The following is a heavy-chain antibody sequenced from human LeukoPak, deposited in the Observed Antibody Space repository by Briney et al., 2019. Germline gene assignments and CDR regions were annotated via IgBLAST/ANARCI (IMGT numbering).Heavy chain of an antibody. J-gene: IGHJ4*02. CDR2: INPSGGST. CDR3: ARAGGDYYDSSGPPGY. CDR1: GYTFTSYY. D-gene: IGHD3-22*01. Sequence: ASVEVSCKASGYTFTSYYMHWVRQAPEQGLEWMGIINPSGGSTSYAQKFQGRVTMTRDMSTSTVYMELSSLRSEDTAVYYCARAGGDYYDSSGPPGYWGQGTLVTVSS. V-gene: IGHV1-46*01.